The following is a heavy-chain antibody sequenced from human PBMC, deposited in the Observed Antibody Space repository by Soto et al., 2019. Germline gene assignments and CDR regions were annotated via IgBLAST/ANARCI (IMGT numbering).Heavy chain of an antibody. V-gene: IGHV4-30-4*01. Sequence: QVQLQESGPGLVKPSQTLSLTCTVSGGSISSGDYYWSWIRQPPGKGLEWIGYIYYSGSTYYNPSPTIRVTLSVDTSKNQFSLKLSSVTAADTAVYYCARELSDIVVVTAIPSYFDYWGQGTLVTVSS. CDR1: GGSISSGDYY. CDR3: ARELSDIVVVTAIPSYFDY. J-gene: IGHJ4*02. CDR2: IYYSGST. D-gene: IGHD2-21*02.